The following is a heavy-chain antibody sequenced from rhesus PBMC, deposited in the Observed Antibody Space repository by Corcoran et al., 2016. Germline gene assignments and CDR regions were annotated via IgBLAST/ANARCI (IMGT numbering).Heavy chain of an antibody. CDR1: GASISRDY. CDR2: IYGSAGKT. J-gene: IGHJ4*01. Sequence: QVQLQESGPGLVKPSETLPLTCAVSGASISRDYWNWIRQAPGKGLEWIGRIYGSAGKTYHTHSRMGRVTSSRDTSRNYFSLRLTSVTAADTAIYYCTKSSNPNDEFGQWCQGVRVTVSA. D-gene: IGHD1-14*01. CDR3: TKSSNPNDEFGQ. V-gene: IGHV4S2*01.